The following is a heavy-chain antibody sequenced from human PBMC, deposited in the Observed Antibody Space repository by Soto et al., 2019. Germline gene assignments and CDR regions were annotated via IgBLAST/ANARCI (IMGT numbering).Heavy chain of an antibody. CDR3: VRSGTARLLRHSWFDT. D-gene: IGHD2-21*01. CDR1: GFTFNTYD. Sequence: ESGGGLVKPGGSLRLSCAASGFTFNTYDMNWVRQAPGKGLEWVSSITTSSAYIYYADSLKGRITISRDNAKNSLFLQMNSQRAEDTAVYYCVRSGTARLLRHSWFDTWGQGTLVTVSS. J-gene: IGHJ5*02. V-gene: IGHV3-21*01. CDR2: ITTSSAYI.